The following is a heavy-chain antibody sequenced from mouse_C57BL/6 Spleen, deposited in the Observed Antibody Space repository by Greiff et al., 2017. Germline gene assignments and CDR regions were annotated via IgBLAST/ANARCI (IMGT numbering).Heavy chain of an antibody. CDR2: INPSNGGT. V-gene: IGHV1-53*01. CDR3: ARERIFSPYYFDY. Sequence: VQLQQPGTELVKPGASVKLSCKASGYTFTSYWMHWVTQRPGQGLEWIGNINPSNGGTNYNEKFKSKATLTVDKSSSTAYMQLSSLTSEDSAVYYCARERIFSPYYFDYWGQGTTLTVSS. J-gene: IGHJ2*01. CDR1: GYTFTSYW. D-gene: IGHD6-1*01.